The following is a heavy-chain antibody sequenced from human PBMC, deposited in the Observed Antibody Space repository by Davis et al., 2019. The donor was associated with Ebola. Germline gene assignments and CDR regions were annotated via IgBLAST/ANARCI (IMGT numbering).Heavy chain of an antibody. Sequence: GESLKISCAVSGITFSSYAMSWVRQAPGKGLEWVSGISGSGGHTYYIDSVKGRFTISRDNSKNTLYLQMNSLRVEDTAVYYCAKDKVPRESSPFDYWGQGTLVTVSS. CDR2: ISGSGGHT. V-gene: IGHV3-23*01. CDR1: GITFSSYA. J-gene: IGHJ4*02. CDR3: AKDKVPRESSPFDY.